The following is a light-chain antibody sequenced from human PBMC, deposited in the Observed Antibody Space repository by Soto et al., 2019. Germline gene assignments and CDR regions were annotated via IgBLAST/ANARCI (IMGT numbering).Light chain of an antibody. CDR2: DGS. CDR3: QQRSNWPRGT. CDR1: QSVSSY. Sequence: EIVLTQSPATLSLSPGERATLSCRASQSVSSYLAWYQQKPGQAPRLLIYDGSNRATGIPARFSGSGSGTDFTLTISSLEPEDFAVYYCQQRSNWPRGTFGPGTKVEIK. V-gene: IGKV3-11*01. J-gene: IGKJ3*01.